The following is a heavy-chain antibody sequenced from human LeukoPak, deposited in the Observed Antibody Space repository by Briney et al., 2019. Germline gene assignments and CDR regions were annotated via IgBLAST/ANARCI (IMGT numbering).Heavy chain of an antibody. CDR2: INHSGST. J-gene: IGHJ3*02. CDR1: GGSFSGYY. V-gene: IGHV4-34*01. Sequence: PSETLSLTCAVYGGSFSGYYWSWIRQPPGKGLEWIGEINHSGSTNYNPSLKSRVTISVDTSKNQFSLKLSPVTAADTAVYYCARDGAYCGGDCYSRDAFDIWGQGTMVTVSS. CDR3: ARDGAYCGGDCYSRDAFDI. D-gene: IGHD2-21*02.